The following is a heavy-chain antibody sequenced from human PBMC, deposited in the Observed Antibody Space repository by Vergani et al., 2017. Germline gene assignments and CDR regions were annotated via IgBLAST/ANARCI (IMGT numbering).Heavy chain of an antibody. CDR1: DYSISDNYY. V-gene: IGHV4-38-2*02. D-gene: IGHD3-10*01. J-gene: IGHJ2*01. CDR3: ARGREDNWYFDL. Sequence: QVLLQESGPGLVKPSETLSLTCTVSDYSISDNYYWGWIRQPPGKGLEWIASMHHSGGTYYNPSLKTRVGISLDTSKNQVFLSLTSVTAADTAVYFCARGREDNWYFDLWGRGTLVTVSS. CDR2: MHHSGGT.